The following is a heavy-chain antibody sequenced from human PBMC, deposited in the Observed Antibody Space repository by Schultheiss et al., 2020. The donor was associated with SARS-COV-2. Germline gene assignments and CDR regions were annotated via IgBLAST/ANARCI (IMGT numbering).Heavy chain of an antibody. D-gene: IGHD1-26*01. CDR3: ARQKGGATLTSRYAFDI. CDR2: IYYSGST. Sequence: SETLSLTCTVSGGSISSGGYYWSWIRQHPGKGLEWIGYIYYSGSTNYNPSLKSRVTISVDTSKNQFSLKLSSVTAADTAMYYCARQKGGATLTSRYAFDIWGQGTMVT. V-gene: IGHV4-61*08. CDR1: GGSISSGGYY. J-gene: IGHJ3*02.